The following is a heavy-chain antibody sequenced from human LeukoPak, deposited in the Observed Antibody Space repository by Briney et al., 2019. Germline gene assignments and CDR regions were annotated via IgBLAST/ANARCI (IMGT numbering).Heavy chain of an antibody. CDR3: ARGRGGYYYGSGTFASWFDS. V-gene: IGHV4-34*01. Sequence: KPSETLSLTCAVYGGLFSGYYWSWIRQPPGKGLEWIGEINHSGSTNYNPSLKSRVTISVDTSKNQFSVKLNSVTAADTAVYYCARGRGGYYYGSGTFASWFDSWGQGTLVTVSS. CDR2: INHSGST. D-gene: IGHD3-10*01. CDR1: GGLFSGYY. J-gene: IGHJ5*01.